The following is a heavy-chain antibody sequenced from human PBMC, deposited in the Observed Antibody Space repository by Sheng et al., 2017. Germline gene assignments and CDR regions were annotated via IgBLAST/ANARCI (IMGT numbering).Heavy chain of an antibody. CDR3: AKDIFPSIAARPDVAFDI. Sequence: EVQLVESGGVVVQPGGSLRLSCAASGFTFDDYTMHWVRQAPGKGLEWVSLISWDGGSTYYADSVKGRFTISRDNSKNSLYLQMNSLRTEDTALYYCAKDIFPSIAARPDVAFDIWGQGTMVTVSS. D-gene: IGHD6-6*01. J-gene: IGHJ3*02. CDR1: GFTFDDYT. CDR2: ISWDGGST. V-gene: IGHV3-43*01.